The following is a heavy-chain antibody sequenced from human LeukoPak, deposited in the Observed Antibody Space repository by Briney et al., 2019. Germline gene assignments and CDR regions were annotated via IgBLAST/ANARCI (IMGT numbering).Heavy chain of an antibody. J-gene: IGHJ4*02. CDR3: ARGLIMERWLPNIDY. D-gene: IGHD5-24*01. CDR2: IIPIFGTA. CDR1: GGTFSSYA. V-gene: IGHV1-69*06. Sequence: GASVKVSCKASGGTFSSYAISWVRQAPGQGLEWMGRIIPIFGTANYAQKFQGRVTITSDKSTSTAYMELSSLRSEDTAVYYCARGLIMERWLPNIDYWGQGTPVTVSS.